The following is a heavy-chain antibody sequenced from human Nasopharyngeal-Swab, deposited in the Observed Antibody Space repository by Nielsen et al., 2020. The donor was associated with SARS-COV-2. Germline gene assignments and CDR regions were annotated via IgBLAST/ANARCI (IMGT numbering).Heavy chain of an antibody. D-gene: IGHD5-18*01. J-gene: IGHJ6*02. V-gene: IGHV3-66*01. CDR3: AREGPDTAMVKYYYYGMDV. CDR2: IYSGGST. Sequence: GESLKISCAASGFTFSDSAIHWVRQAPGKGLEWVSVIYSGGSTYYADSVKGRFTISRDNSKNTLYLQMNSLRAEDTAVYYCAREGPDTAMVKYYYYGMDVWGQGTTVTVSS. CDR1: GFTFSDSA.